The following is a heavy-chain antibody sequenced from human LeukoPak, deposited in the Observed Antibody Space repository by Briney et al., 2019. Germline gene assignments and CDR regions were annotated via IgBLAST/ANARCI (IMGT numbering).Heavy chain of an antibody. V-gene: IGHV3-30*18. D-gene: IGHD3-9*01. CDR3: AKWPDYGVRYFDWFPGI. Sequence: PGRSLRLSCAASGFTFSSYGMHWVRQAPGKGLEWVAVISYDGSNKYYADSVKGRFTISRDNSKNTLYLQMNSLRAEDTAVYYCAKWPDYGVRYFDWFPGIWGQGTLVTVSS. J-gene: IGHJ4*02. CDR1: GFTFSSYG. CDR2: ISYDGSNK.